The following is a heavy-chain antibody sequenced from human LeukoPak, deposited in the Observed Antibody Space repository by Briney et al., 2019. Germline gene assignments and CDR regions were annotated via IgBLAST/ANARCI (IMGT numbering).Heavy chain of an antibody. CDR1: GFTFSSYG. CDR2: IWYDGSNK. J-gene: IGHJ4*02. CDR3: ARVYYYDSSGYSPGY. V-gene: IGHV3-33*01. Sequence: GGSLRLSCAASGFTFSSYGMHWVRQAPGKGLEWVAVIWYDGSNKYYADSVKGRFTISRDNSKNTLYLQMNSLRAEDTAVYYCARVYYYDSSGYSPGYWGQGTLVTVSS. D-gene: IGHD3-22*01.